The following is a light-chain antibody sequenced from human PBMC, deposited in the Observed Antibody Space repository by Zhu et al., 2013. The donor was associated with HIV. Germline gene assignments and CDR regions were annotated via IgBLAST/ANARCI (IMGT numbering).Light chain of an antibody. CDR3: QQYYSSPLT. CDR2: GAS. CDR1: QDVSSF. Sequence: RMTQSPPSVSADLGDKVTFTCRASQDVSSFVGWYQQRPGEAPTLLISGASTLRRGVPPRFSGSGLGSEFSLTIHKLQSDDFATYYCQQYYSSPLTFGPGT. J-gene: IGKJ3*01. V-gene: IGKV1-8*01.